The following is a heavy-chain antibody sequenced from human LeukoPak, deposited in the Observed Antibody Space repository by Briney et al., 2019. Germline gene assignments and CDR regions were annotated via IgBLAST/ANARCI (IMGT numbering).Heavy chain of an antibody. D-gene: IGHD3-3*01. Sequence: SETLSLTCTVSGGTISSGGYYWSWIRQHPGTGLEWIGYIYYSGSTYYNPSLKSRVTISVDTSKNQFSLKLSSVTAADTAVYYCARGRSSNYDFWSGYPVVTAHFDYWGQGTLVTVSS. J-gene: IGHJ4*02. V-gene: IGHV4-31*03. CDR3: ARGRSSNYDFWSGYPVVTAHFDY. CDR2: IYYSGST. CDR1: GGTISSGGYY.